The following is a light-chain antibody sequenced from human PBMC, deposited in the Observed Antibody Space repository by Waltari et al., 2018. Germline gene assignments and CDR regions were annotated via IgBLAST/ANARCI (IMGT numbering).Light chain of an antibody. CDR3: QQRSNWPPLT. J-gene: IGKJ4*01. V-gene: IGKV3-11*01. CDR2: EAS. Sequence: EIVLTQSLATLPLSPGERATLSCRASQSVSNFLAWYQQKPGKAPRLLIYEASKRATGIPAPFSGSGSGTDFTLTISSLEPEDFAVYYCQQRSNWPPLTFGGGTKVEIK. CDR1: QSVSNF.